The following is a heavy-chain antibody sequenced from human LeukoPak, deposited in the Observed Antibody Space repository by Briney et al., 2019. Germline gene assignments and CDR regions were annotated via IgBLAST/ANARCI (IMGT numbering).Heavy chain of an antibody. Sequence: GGTLRLSCAASGFIVSSNIMSWVRQAPGKGLECVSLIHSGDTIYYSDSVKGRFTISRDDSKNTLYLKMTSLRAEDTAVYYCATGRGDYWGQGTLVTVSS. D-gene: IGHD3-16*01. CDR1: GFIVSSNI. J-gene: IGHJ4*02. V-gene: IGHV3-53*01. CDR3: ATGRGDY. CDR2: IHSGDTI.